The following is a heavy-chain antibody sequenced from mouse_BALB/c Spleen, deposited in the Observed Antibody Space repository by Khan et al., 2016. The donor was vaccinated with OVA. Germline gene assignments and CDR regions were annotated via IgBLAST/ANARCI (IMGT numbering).Heavy chain of an antibody. V-gene: IGHV2-3*01. Sequence: VELVESGPGLVAPSQSLSITCTVSGFSLTSYGVSWVRQPPGKGLEWLGVMWGDGNTNYHSALRSRLSISQDNSKSQVFLKLNSLQTDDTATYYCAKQNHGTLYAVDYWGQGTSVTVSS. CDR1: GFSLTSYG. J-gene: IGHJ4*01. CDR3: AKQNHGTLYAVDY. CDR2: MWGDGNT. D-gene: IGHD2-1*01.